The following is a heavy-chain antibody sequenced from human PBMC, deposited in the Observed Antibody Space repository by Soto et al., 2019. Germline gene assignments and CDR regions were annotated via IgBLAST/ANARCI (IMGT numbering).Heavy chain of an antibody. V-gene: IGHV4-4*02. CDR1: GGSISSSNW. CDR2: IYHSGST. D-gene: IGHD3-10*01. CDR3: ARSRYYGSGSYYYYYGMDV. J-gene: IGHJ6*02. Sequence: QVQLQESGPGLVKPSGTLSLTCAVSGGSISSSNWWSWVRQPPGKGLEWIGEIYHSGSTNYNPSLKSRVPITVDNYKNQFSLKLSSVTAADTAVYYCARSRYYGSGSYYYYYGMDVWGQGTTVTVS.